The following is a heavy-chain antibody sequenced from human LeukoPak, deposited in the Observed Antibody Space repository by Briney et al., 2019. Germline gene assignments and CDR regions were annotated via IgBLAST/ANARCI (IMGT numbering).Heavy chain of an antibody. Sequence: GGSLRLSCAASGFTFSSYEMNWVRQAPGKGLEWVSYISSSGSTIYYADSVKGRFTISRDNAKNSLYLQMNSLRAEDTAVYYCARLSSGWYSWFDPWGQGTLVTVSS. J-gene: IGHJ5*02. V-gene: IGHV3-48*03. CDR3: ARLSSGWYSWFDP. CDR1: GFTFSSYE. CDR2: ISSSGSTI. D-gene: IGHD6-19*01.